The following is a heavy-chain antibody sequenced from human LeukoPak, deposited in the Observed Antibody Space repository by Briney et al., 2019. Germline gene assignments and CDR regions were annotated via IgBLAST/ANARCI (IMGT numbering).Heavy chain of an antibody. Sequence: KASETLSLTCTVSNGSISGFYWSWIRQTPEQGLEWIGYIHHSETTNYNPSLKSRVTISLDTSKNQFSLKLSSVTAADTAVYYCARDQLTDDLDYWGQGTLVPSPQ. V-gene: IGHV4-59*01. J-gene: IGHJ4*02. CDR1: NGSISGFY. CDR2: IHHSETT. CDR3: ARDQLTDDLDY. D-gene: IGHD1-14*01.